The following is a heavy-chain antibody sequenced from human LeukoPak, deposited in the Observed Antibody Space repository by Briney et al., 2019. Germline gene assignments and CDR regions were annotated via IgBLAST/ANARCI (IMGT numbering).Heavy chain of an antibody. J-gene: IGHJ4*02. CDR2: ISSSGSTI. V-gene: IGHV3-11*01. D-gene: IGHD3-10*01. Sequence: GGSLRLSCAASGFTFSDYYMSWIRQAPGKGLEWVSYISSSGSTIYYADSVKGRFTISRDNAKNSLYLQMNSLRAEDTAVYYCAKSATMVRGVIITLYYFDYWGQGTLVTVSS. CDR3: AKSATMVRGVIITLYYFDY. CDR1: GFTFSDYY.